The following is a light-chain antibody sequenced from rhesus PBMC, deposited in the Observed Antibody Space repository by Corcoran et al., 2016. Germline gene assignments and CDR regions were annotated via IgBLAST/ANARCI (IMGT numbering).Light chain of an antibody. CDR3: QHNYGTPYS. Sequence: DIQMTQSPSSLSASVGDRVIITCRTSENVDNYLNWYQQKLGKAPKLLISKASTLQRGVPSRFSGSGYRTHYTFTIISLQSEDVATYYCQHNYGTPYSFGQGTKVE. CDR1: ENVDNY. J-gene: IGKJ2*01. CDR2: KAS. V-gene: IGKV1-74*01.